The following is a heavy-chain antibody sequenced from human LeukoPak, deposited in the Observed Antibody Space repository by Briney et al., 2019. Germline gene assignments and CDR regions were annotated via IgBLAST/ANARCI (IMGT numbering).Heavy chain of an antibody. Sequence: GESLKIASKGSGYSFTTYWIGWVRQMPGKGLEWMGIIYPGDSDTRYSPSFQGQVTMTADKSIGTAYLQWSSLKASDTAMYYCARQGLGGGDGSGAFDIWGQGTMVTVSS. CDR2: IYPGDSDT. CDR3: ARQGLGGGDGSGAFDI. D-gene: IGHD2-21*02. CDR1: GYSFTTYW. J-gene: IGHJ3*02. V-gene: IGHV5-51*01.